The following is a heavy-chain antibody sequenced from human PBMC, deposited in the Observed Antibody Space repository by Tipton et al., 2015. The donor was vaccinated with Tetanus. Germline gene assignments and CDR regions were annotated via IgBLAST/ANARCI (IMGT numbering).Heavy chain of an antibody. J-gene: IGHJ5*02. CDR3: ARDDFIRDSADT. CDR1: GFTFSDYY. CDR2: IWYDGSDR. V-gene: IGHV3-33*08. Sequence: SLRLSCAASGFTFSDYYMSWIRQAPGKGLEWLAVIWYDGSDRFYADSVKGRFTISRDNSRNTLALQMTSLRVDDTGVYFCARDDFIRDSADTWGQGTLVVVSS. D-gene: IGHD2-21*01.